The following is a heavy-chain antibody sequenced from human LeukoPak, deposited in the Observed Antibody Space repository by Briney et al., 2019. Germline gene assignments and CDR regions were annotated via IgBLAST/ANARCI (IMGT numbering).Heavy chain of an antibody. V-gene: IGHV4-59*01. CDR2: IYYSGST. CDR3: ARVIAVAGPDYYYYGMDV. CDR1: GGSISSYY. Sequence: PSETLSLTCTVSGGSISSYYWSWIRQPPGKGLEWIGYIYYSGSTNYNPSLKSRVTILVDTSKNQFSLKLSSVTAADTAVYYCARVIAVAGPDYYYYGMDVWGQGTTVTVSS. D-gene: IGHD6-19*01. J-gene: IGHJ6*02.